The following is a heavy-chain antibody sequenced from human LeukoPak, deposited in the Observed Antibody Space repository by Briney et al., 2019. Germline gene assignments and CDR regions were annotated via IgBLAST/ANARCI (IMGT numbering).Heavy chain of an antibody. D-gene: IGHD6-19*01. Sequence: GASVKVSCKASGYTFTSYAMHWVRQAPGQRLEWMGWINAGNGNTKYSQKLQGRVTMTTDTSTSTAYMELRSLRSDDTAVYYCARDLEAVAGNGDYFDYWGQGTLVTVSS. CDR1: GYTFTSYA. CDR2: INAGNGNT. J-gene: IGHJ4*02. CDR3: ARDLEAVAGNGDYFDY. V-gene: IGHV1-3*01.